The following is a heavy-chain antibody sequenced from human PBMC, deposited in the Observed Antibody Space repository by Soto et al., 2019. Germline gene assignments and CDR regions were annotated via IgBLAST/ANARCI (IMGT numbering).Heavy chain of an antibody. Sequence: GGSLRLSCAASGFTFSSYAMHWVRQAPGKGLEWVAVISYDGSNKYYADSVKGRFTISRDNSKNTLYLQMNSLRAEDTAVYYCARDYDYGLAAFDIWGQGTMVTVSS. V-gene: IGHV3-30-3*01. D-gene: IGHD3-3*01. CDR2: ISYDGSNK. J-gene: IGHJ3*02. CDR1: GFTFSSYA. CDR3: ARDYDYGLAAFDI.